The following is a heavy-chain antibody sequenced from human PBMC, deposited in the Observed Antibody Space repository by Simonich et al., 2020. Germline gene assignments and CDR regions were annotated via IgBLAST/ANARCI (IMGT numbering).Heavy chain of an antibody. CDR2: RKQDGSEK. CDR3: AREGIAARDAFDI. Sequence: EVQLVESGGGLVQPGGSLRLSCAASGFTFSSYWMSWVRQAPGKRLGWVANRKQDGSEKYYVDSVKGRCTISRDNAKNSLYLQMNSLRAEDTAVYYCAREGIAARDAFDIWGQGTMVTVSS. J-gene: IGHJ3*02. V-gene: IGHV3-7*01. CDR1: GFTFSSYW. D-gene: IGHD6-6*01.